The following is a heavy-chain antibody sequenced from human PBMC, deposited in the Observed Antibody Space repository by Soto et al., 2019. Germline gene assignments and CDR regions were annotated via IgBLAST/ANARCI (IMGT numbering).Heavy chain of an antibody. CDR3: ARNGTYSSSLSQYSGMDV. V-gene: IGHV1-69*01. CDR1: GGTFDNFI. D-gene: IGHD1-26*01. CDR2: IVPMLGTP. Sequence: QVQLVQSGAEVKEPGSSVRVSCKASGGTFDNFIMNWVRQTPGRGLEWMGGIVPMLGTPTYAEKFKGRVTISATGSTSTMYMEVTSLRSEDTAIYYCARNGTYSSSLSQYSGMDVWGQGITVTASS. J-gene: IGHJ6*02.